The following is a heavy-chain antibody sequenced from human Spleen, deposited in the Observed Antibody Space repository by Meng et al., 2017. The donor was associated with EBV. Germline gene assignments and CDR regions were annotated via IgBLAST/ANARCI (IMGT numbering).Heavy chain of an antibody. CDR2: ISNSGTTI. CDR1: GFIFSYTC. J-gene: IGHJ4*02. CDR3: ARGSGRWTFDY. V-gene: IGHV3-11*01. D-gene: IGHD1-26*01. Sequence: QVQLVGSGGGLVSAGGALLVAFAGTGFIFSYTCMGLIRQPPGKGLEWISYISNSGTTIKYADSVKGRFTISRDNAKNSLYLQMNSLRADDTAVYYCARGSGRWTFDYWGQGTLVTVPS.